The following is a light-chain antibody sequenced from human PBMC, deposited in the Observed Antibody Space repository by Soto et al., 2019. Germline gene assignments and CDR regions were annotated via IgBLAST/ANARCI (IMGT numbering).Light chain of an antibody. CDR2: EVN. J-gene: IGLJ2*01. Sequence: QSVLTQPASVSGSPGQSITISCTGTSGDVGTYNLVSWYQQHPGRAPKLIIFEVNKRPSGVSNRLSGSKSGNTASLAISGLQADAEADYHCCAYAGRSNVVCGGGTKLTVL. CDR1: SGDVGTYNL. CDR3: CAYAGRSNVV. V-gene: IGLV2-23*02.